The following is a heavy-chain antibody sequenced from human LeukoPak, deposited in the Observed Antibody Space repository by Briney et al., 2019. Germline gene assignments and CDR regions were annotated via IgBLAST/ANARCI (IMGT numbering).Heavy chain of an antibody. Sequence: PGGSLRLSCAASGFAFSSYAMHWVRQAPGKGLEWVAVISYDGSNKYYADSVKGRFTISRDNSKNTLYLQMNSLRAEDTAVYYCARERWLDYWGQGTLVTVSS. V-gene: IGHV3-30-3*01. CDR3: ARERWLDY. J-gene: IGHJ4*02. CDR1: GFAFSSYA. CDR2: ISYDGSNK. D-gene: IGHD5-24*01.